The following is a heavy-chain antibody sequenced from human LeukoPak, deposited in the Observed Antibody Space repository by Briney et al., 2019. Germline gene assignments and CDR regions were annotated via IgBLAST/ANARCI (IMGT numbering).Heavy chain of an antibody. D-gene: IGHD2-15*01. V-gene: IGHV3-48*03. CDR2: ISSSGSTI. Sequence: GGSLRLSCAASGFTFSSYEMNWVRQAPGKGLEWVSYISSSGSTIYYADSVKGRFTISRDNAKNSLYLQMNSLRAEATAVYYCARDSTVVAAFDYWGQGTLVTVSS. CDR1: GFTFSSYE. J-gene: IGHJ4*02. CDR3: ARDSTVVAAFDY.